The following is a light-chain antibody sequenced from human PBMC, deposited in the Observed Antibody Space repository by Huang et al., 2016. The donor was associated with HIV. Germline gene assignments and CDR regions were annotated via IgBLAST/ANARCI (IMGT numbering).Light chain of an antibody. V-gene: IGKV3-15*01. CDR1: QSVEDN. Sequence: EIVMTQSPDTLSVSPGKRVGLSCRASQSVEDNLAWYQQKPGQAPRLLVYGASTRATGVPVRFSGSGSGTEFTLTITNLQSEDFASYYCQQYNNWFTFGQGTRLEI. CDR2: GAS. CDR3: QQYNNWFT. J-gene: IGKJ5*01.